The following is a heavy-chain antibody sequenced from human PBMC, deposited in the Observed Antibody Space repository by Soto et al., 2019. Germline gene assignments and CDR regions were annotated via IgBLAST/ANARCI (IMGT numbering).Heavy chain of an antibody. J-gene: IGHJ4*02. CDR1: GGSISSAYYY. D-gene: IGHD6-13*01. Sequence: QVHLQESGPGLVKPSETLSLTCSVSGGSISSAYYYWGWVRQTPGKGLEWIASTHYKGSTYYKPSLYSRITTSVDASKSQFSLKLTSVTAADTAVYYCVRHLAAAGTNWPNYYFDSWGQGTLVTVSS. V-gene: IGHV4-39*01. CDR3: VRHLAAAGTNWPNYYFDS. CDR2: THYKGST.